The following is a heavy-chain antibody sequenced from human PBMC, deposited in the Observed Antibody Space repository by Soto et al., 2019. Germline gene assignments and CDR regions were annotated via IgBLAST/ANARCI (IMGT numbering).Heavy chain of an antibody. V-gene: IGHV3-66*01. CDR3: ARDSSLHQPLFYGMDV. CDR2: MYSGGST. D-gene: IGHD2-2*01. J-gene: IGHJ6*02. Sequence: EVQLVESGGGLVQPGGSLRLPCAASGLTVSSNYMSWVRQAPGKGLEWVSVMYSGGSTYYADSVKGRFIISRDNYKNTLYLQMDSLRVEDTAVYYCARDSSLHQPLFYGMDVWGQGTTVTVSS. CDR1: GLTVSSNY.